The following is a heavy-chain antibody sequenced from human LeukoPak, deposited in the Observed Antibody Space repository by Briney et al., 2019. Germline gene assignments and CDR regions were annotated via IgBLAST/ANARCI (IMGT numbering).Heavy chain of an antibody. CDR1: GFTFSSYS. Sequence: GGSLRLSCAASGFTFSSYSMNWVRQAPGKGLEWVSSISSSSSYIYYADSVKGRFTISRDNAKNSLYLQMNSLRDEDTAVYYCARGLDSSSWYDYWGQGTLVTVSS. D-gene: IGHD6-13*01. CDR2: ISSSSSYI. J-gene: IGHJ4*02. V-gene: IGHV3-21*01. CDR3: ARGLDSSSWYDY.